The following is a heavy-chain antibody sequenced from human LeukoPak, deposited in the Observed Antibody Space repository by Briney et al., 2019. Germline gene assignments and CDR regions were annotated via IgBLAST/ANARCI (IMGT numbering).Heavy chain of an antibody. CDR2: INTNSGGT. Sequence: ASVKVSCKASGYTFIGYYMNWVRQAPGQGLEWMGWINTNSGGTKYAQKFQGRVTLTRDTSISTAYMELSRLRSDDTAVYYCARDEVAVAVNAFDIWGQGTMVTVSS. V-gene: IGHV1-2*02. CDR3: ARDEVAVAVNAFDI. CDR1: GYTFIGYY. J-gene: IGHJ3*02. D-gene: IGHD6-19*01.